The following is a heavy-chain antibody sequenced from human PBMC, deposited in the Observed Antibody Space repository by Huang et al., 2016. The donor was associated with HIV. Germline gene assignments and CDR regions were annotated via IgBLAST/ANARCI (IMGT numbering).Heavy chain of an antibody. CDR2: VSFVGSQT. V-gene: IGHV3-30*04. J-gene: IGHJ4*02. CDR1: GFAFSNNA. D-gene: IGHD3-10*01. Sequence: QVLLVESGGGVVQPGRSLRLACTAAGFAFSNNAMHWVRQAPCEGLEWVAVVSFVGSQTDLAGSGNDRFNISGDNSKSTLFLQMSSLRPDDTAVYYCASAPARALSYFDNWGQGTLVTVSS. CDR3: ASAPARALSYFDN.